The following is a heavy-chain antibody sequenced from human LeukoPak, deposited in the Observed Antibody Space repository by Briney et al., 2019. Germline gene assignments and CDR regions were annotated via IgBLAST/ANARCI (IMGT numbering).Heavy chain of an antibody. Sequence: GGSLRLSCAASGFTFSNYGMNWVRQAPGKGLEWVSSISSSGTYIYYADSMKGRFTISRDNAKNSLSLQMNSLRAEDTAVYYCARCSGSSTYHSDDYWGQGTLVTVSS. CDR1: GFTFSNYG. CDR2: ISSSGTYI. J-gene: IGHJ4*02. V-gene: IGHV3-21*01. CDR3: ARCSGSSTYHSDDY. D-gene: IGHD2-15*01.